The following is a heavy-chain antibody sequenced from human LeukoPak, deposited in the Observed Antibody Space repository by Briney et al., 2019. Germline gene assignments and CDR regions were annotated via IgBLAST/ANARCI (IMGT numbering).Heavy chain of an antibody. D-gene: IGHD6-19*01. V-gene: IGHV3-7*03. Sequence: PGGSLRLSCAASGFTFSSYWMSWVRQAPGKGLEWVANIKQDGSEKYYVDSVKGRFTISRDNAKNSLYLQMNSLRAEDTAVYYCARASYSSGWYVSSYYFDYWGQGTLVTVSS. CDR3: ARASYSSGWYVSSYYFDY. CDR2: IKQDGSEK. J-gene: IGHJ4*02. CDR1: GFTFSSYW.